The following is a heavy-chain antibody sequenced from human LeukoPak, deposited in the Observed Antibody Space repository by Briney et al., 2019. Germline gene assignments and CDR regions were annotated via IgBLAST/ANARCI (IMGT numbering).Heavy chain of an antibody. CDR2: IGEGGADT. D-gene: IGHD2-15*01. CDR1: GFTVSSNY. Sequence: PGGSLRLSCAASGFTVSSNYMSWVRQAPGKGLQWVSSIGEGGADTHYADSVKGRFTISRDNSKNTLFLQMNSLRAEDTAVYYCARQFIAGGWGQGTLVTVTS. CDR3: ARQFIAGG. V-gene: IGHV3-66*04. J-gene: IGHJ4*02.